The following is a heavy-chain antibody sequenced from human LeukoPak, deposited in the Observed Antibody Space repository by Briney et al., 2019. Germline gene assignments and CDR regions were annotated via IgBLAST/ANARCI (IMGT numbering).Heavy chain of an antibody. V-gene: IGHV4-34*01. CDR3: ARDSDAFDI. CDR2: INHSGST. CDR1: GGSFSGYY. J-gene: IGHJ3*02. Sequence: SETLSLTCAVYGGSFSGYYWSWIRQPPGKGLEWIGEINHSGSTNYNPSLKSRVTISVDTSKNQFSLKLSSVTAADTAVYYCARDSDAFDIWGQATMVTVSS.